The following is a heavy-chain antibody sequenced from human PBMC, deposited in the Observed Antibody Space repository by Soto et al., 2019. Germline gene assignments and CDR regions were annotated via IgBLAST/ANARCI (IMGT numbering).Heavy chain of an antibody. D-gene: IGHD3-22*01. V-gene: IGHV1-18*01. CDR3: ARDAYYYDSSGWDKYAFDI. CDR2: ISAYNGNT. J-gene: IGHJ3*02. Sequence: GASVKVSCKASGGTFSSYAISWVRQAPGQGLEWMGWISAYNGNTNYAQKLQGRVTMTTDTSTSTAYMELRSLRSDDTAVYYCARDAYYYDSSGWDKYAFDIWGQGTMVTVSS. CDR1: GGTFSSYA.